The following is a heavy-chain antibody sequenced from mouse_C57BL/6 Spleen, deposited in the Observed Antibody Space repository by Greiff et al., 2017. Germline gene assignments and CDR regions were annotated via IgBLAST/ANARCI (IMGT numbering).Heavy chain of an antibody. D-gene: IGHD2-4*01. J-gene: IGHJ3*01. CDR3: ASTGAIYYEYDVAY. CDR1: GYTFTSYW. Sequence: QVQLQQPGAELVRPGTSVKLSCKASGYTFTSYWMHWVKQRPGQGLEWIGVIDPSDSYTNYNQKFKGKATLTVDTSSSTDYMQLSSLTSEDSAVYYCASTGAIYYEYDVAYWGQGTLVTVSA. CDR2: IDPSDSYT. V-gene: IGHV1-59*01.